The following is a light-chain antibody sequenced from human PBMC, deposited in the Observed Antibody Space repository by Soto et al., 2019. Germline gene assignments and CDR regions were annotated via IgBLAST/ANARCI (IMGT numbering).Light chain of an antibody. CDR3: QQFYRYPWT. Sequence: DIQMTQSPSTLSASVGDRVTITCRASQSVDTCLAWYKQKPGKAPPLLIYKASSLETGVPSRFSGSGSVTEFTLTISSLQPDDFATYYCQQFYRYPWTFGQGTKVEIK. CDR2: KAS. CDR1: QSVDTC. J-gene: IGKJ1*01. V-gene: IGKV1-5*03.